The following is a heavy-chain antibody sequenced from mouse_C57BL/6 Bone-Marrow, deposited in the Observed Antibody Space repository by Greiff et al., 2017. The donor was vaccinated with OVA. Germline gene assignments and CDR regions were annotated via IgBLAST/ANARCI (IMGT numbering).Heavy chain of an antibody. J-gene: IGHJ3*01. V-gene: IGHV5-15*01. D-gene: IGHD1-1*01. CDR1: GFTFSDYG. CDR2: ISNLAYSI. CDR3: ARNYGSSPWFAY. Sequence: EVMLVESGGGLVQPGGSLKLSCAASGFTFSDYGMAWVRQAPRKGPEWVAFISNLAYSIYYADTVTGRFTISRENAKNTLYLEMSSLRSEDTAMCYCARNYGSSPWFAYWGQGTLVTVSA.